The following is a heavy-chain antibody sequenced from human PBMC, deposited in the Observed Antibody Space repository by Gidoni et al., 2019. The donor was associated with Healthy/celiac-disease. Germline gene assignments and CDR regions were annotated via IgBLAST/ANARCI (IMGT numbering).Heavy chain of an antibody. CDR3: ARTIAAAGKGTRNYYYYYMDV. D-gene: IGHD6-13*01. CDR1: GGSFSGYY. CDR2: INHSGST. V-gene: IGHV4-34*01. Sequence: QVQLQQWGAGLLKPSETLSLTCAVYGGSFSGYYWSWIRQPPGKGLEWIGEINHSGSTNYNPSLKSRVTISVDTSKNQFSLKLSSVTAADTAVYYCARTIAAAGKGTRNYYYYYMDVWGKGTTVTVSS. J-gene: IGHJ6*03.